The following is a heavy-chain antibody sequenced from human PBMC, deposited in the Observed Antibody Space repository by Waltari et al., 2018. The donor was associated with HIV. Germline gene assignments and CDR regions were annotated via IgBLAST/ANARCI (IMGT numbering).Heavy chain of an antibody. CDR2: ISSYDGNNK. V-gene: IGHV3-30*18. J-gene: IGHJ4*02. CDR1: GFTFSSYG. CDR3: ANLDSGQAGG. D-gene: IGHD3-16*01. Sequence: QVQLVESGGGVVQPGRSLRLSCAASGFTFSSYGMHWVRQAPGKGLEWVAVISSYDGNNKYYADSVKGRLTISRDNSKSTLYLQMNSLRAEDTAVYYCANLDSGQAGGWGQGTLVTVSS.